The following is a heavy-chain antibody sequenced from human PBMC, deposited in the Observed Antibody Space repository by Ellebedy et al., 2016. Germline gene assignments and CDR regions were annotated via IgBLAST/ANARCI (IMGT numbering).Heavy chain of an antibody. CDR1: GYTFTGYY. CDR2: MNPKSGNT. V-gene: IGHV1-8*02. J-gene: IGHJ5*01. Sequence: ASVKVSXKASGYTFTGYYMHWVRQVTGQGLEWMGWMNPKSGNTRYAEKFQGRVTMTRNTSISTAYMELSSLRSEDTAVYYCARGRGSSAWFDYWGQGTVVTVSS. D-gene: IGHD3-16*01. CDR3: ARGRGSSAWFDY.